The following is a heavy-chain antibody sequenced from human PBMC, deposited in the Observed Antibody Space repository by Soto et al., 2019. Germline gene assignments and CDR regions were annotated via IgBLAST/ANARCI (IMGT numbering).Heavy chain of an antibody. Sequence: GAAVKVSCEASGGTFSSYGISWGRQAPGQRLEGMGGIIPIFGTANYAQKVQGRVTLTADESTSTTYMELSSLRSEDTAVYYCASSRDSSTTSSHSDYRRDAPPVTV. CDR3: ASSRDSSTTSSHSDY. D-gene: IGHD2-15*01. V-gene: IGHV1-69*13. J-gene: IGHJ4*01. CDR2: IIPIFGTA. CDR1: GGTFSSYG.